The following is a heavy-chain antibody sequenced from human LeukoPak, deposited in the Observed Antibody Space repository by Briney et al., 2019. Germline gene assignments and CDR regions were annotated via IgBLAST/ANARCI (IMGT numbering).Heavy chain of an antibody. J-gene: IGHJ4*02. CDR2: INPNSGGT. Sequence: ASVKVSCKASGYTFTGYYMHLVRQAPRQGLEWMGWINPNSGGTNYAQKFQGRVTMTRDTSISTAYMELSRLRSDDTAVYYCARDVLYYYDSSGYCFDYWGQGTLVTVSS. V-gene: IGHV1-2*02. CDR1: GYTFTGYY. CDR3: ARDVLYYYDSSGYCFDY. D-gene: IGHD3-22*01.